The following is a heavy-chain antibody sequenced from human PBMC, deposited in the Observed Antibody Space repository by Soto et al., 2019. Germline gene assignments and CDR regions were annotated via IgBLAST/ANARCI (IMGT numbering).Heavy chain of an antibody. V-gene: IGHV4-39*01. CDR2: IYYSGST. D-gene: IGHD6-6*01. CDR1: GGSISSSSYY. J-gene: IGHJ6*02. Sequence: SETLSLTCTVSGGSISSSSYYWGWIRQPPGKGLEWIGSIYYSGSTYYNPSLKSRVTISVDTSKNQFSLKLSSVTATDTAVYYCARLGFPAARPNYYYYGMDVWGQGTTVTVSS. CDR3: ARLGFPAARPNYYYYGMDV.